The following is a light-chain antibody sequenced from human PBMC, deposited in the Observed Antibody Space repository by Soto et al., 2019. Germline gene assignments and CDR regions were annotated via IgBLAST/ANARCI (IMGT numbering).Light chain of an antibody. J-gene: IGKJ1*01. CDR1: QTISSW. Sequence: DIQMTQSPSTLSGSVGDRVTITCRASQTISSWLAWYQQKPGKAPKLLIYKASTLKSGVPSRFSGSGSGTEFILTSSSLQPDDFATYYCQHYNSYSQAFGQGTKVELK. CDR2: KAS. V-gene: IGKV1-5*03. CDR3: QHYNSYSQA.